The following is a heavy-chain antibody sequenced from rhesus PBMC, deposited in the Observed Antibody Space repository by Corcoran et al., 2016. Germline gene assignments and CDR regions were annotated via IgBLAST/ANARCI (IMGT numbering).Heavy chain of an antibody. CDR2: ISYSGSN. CDR3: ARQVCYSCRFDY. V-gene: IGHV4-122*02. CDR1: GGSISSSYYY. D-gene: IGHD2-39*02. J-gene: IGHJ4*01. Sequence: QVQLQESGPGLVKPSETLSLTCAVSGGSISSSYYYWSWIRQAPGKGLEWIGYISYSGSNSYNPSLKSRVTISRDTSKNQFSLKLSSVTAADTAVYYCARQVCYSCRFDYWGQGVLVTVSS.